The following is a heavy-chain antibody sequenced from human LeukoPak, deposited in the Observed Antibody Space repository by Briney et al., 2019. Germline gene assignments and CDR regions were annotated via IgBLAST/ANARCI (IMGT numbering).Heavy chain of an antibody. CDR1: GGSISSGGYY. V-gene: IGHV4-30-4*01. CDR2: IYYSGST. CDR3: ARGVNDYGGNGASDAFDI. Sequence: SETLSLTCTVSGGSISSGGYYWSWIRQPPGKGLEWIGYIYYSGSTYYNPSLKSRVTISVDTSKNQFSLKLSSVTAADTAVYYCARGVNDYGGNGASDAFDIWGQGTMVTVSS. J-gene: IGHJ3*02. D-gene: IGHD4-23*01.